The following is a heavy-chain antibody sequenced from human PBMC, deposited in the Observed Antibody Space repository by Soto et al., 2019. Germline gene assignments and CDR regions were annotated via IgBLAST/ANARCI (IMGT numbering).Heavy chain of an antibody. V-gene: IGHV4-59*01. CDR2: IYYSGST. CDR3: ARDRRVRGVIRLGDV. D-gene: IGHD3-10*01. CDR1: GGCISSYY. Sequence: QVQLQESGPGLVKPSETLSLTCTVSGGCISSYYWSWIRQPPGKGLEWIAYIYYSGSTNYNPSLKSRVTISVDTSKNQFSLKLSSVTAADTAVYFCARDRRVRGVIRLGDVWGQGTTVTVSS. J-gene: IGHJ6*02.